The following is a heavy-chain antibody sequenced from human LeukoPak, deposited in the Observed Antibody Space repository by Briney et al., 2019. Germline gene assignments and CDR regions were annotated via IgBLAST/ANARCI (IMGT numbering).Heavy chain of an antibody. D-gene: IGHD3-22*01. CDR1: GYTFTGYY. Sequence: GASVKVSCKASGYTFTGYYMHWVRQAPGQGLEWMGWINPNSGGTNYAQKFQGRVTMTRDTSISTAYMELSRLRSDDTAVYYCARGVYDSSGYWFDPWGQGTLVTVSS. V-gene: IGHV1-2*02. CDR3: ARGVYDSSGYWFDP. CDR2: INPNSGGT. J-gene: IGHJ5*02.